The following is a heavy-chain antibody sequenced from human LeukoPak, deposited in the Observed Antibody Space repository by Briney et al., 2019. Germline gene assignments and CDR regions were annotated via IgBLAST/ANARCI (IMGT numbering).Heavy chain of an antibody. CDR2: ISGSGGST. D-gene: IGHD2-15*01. CDR3: AAYCSGGSCYSSDY. J-gene: IGHJ4*02. V-gene: IGHV3-23*01. Sequence: SGGSLRLSCAASGFTFSSYAMSWVRQAPGKGLEWVSAISGSGGSTYYADSVKGRFTISRDNSKNTLYLQMNSLRAEDTAVYYCAAYCSGGSCYSSDYWGQGTLVTVSS. CDR1: GFTFSSYA.